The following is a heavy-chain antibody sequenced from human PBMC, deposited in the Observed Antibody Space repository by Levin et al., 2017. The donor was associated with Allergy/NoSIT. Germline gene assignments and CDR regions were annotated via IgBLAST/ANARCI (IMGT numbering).Heavy chain of an antibody. D-gene: IGHD4-17*01. CDR3: ARLGVLYGDSPGLLYWFFDL. CDR2: ISARTGQT. Sequence: ASVKVSCKASNYIFSDYAITWVRQAPGQGLEWMGWISARTGQTNYAQRLQDRVTMTTDTSTSTAYMELRSLRSDDTAVYYCARLGVLYGDSPGLLYWFFDLWGRGTLVTVSS. J-gene: IGHJ2*01. CDR1: NYIFSDYA. V-gene: IGHV1-18*01.